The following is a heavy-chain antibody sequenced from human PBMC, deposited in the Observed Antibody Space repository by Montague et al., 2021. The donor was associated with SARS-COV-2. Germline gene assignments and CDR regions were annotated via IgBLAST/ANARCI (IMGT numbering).Heavy chain of an antibody. Sequence: SETLSLTCAVYGGSFSGYYWSWIRQPPGKGLEWIGEINHSGSTXXXPSXXXRVTISVDTSKNQFSLKLSPVTAADTAVYYCAGGELELHIRDYYYYGMDVWGQGTTVTVSS. CDR2: INHSGST. CDR1: GGSFSGYY. CDR3: AGGELELHIRDYYYYGMDV. J-gene: IGHJ6*02. V-gene: IGHV4-34*01. D-gene: IGHD1-7*01.